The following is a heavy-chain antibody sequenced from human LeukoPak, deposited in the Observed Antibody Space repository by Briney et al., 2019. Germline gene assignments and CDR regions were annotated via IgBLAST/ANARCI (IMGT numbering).Heavy chain of an antibody. J-gene: IGHJ4*02. V-gene: IGHV1-69*13. CDR1: GGTFSSYA. CDR2: IIPIFGTA. Sequence: SVKVSCKASGGTFSSYAISGVRQAPGQGLEWMGGIIPIFGTANYAQKFQGRVTITADESTSTAYMELSSLRSEDTAVYYCARNKRYFDWLFWDYWGQGTLVTVSS. D-gene: IGHD3-9*01. CDR3: ARNKRYFDWLFWDY.